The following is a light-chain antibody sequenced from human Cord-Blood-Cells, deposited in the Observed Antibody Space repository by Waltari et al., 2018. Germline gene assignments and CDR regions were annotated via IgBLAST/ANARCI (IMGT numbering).Light chain of an antibody. CDR1: QSLLHSNGYNY. CDR2: LGS. J-gene: IGKJ1*01. V-gene: IGKV2-28*01. CDR3: MQALQTPPWT. Sequence: DIVMTQSPLSLPVTPGEPASISCRSSQSLLHSNGYNYLYWYLQKPGQSPHLLIYLGSNRASGVPDRFSGSGSGTDFTLKISRVEAEDVGVYYCMQALQTPPWTFGQGTKVEIK.